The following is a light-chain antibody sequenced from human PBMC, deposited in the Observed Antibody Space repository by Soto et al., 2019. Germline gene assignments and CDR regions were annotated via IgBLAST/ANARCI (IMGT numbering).Light chain of an antibody. J-gene: IGKJ4*01. CDR3: QHASSFPLT. CDR2: AAS. Sequence: DIQMTQAPSFVSAFVGDRVTITCRASQVISSWLAWYQQKPGKAPKLLIYAASSLQSGVPSRFSGSESGTDFTLTISSLQPEDSATYYCQHASSFPLTFGGGTKVDIK. V-gene: IGKV1-12*01. CDR1: QVISSW.